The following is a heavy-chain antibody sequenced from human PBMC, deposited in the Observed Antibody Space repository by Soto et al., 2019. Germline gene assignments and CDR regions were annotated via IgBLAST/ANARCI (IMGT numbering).Heavy chain of an antibody. D-gene: IGHD4-17*01. CDR3: ARTNIDYGDYVSAFDI. J-gene: IGHJ3*02. CDR1: GFTFSSYS. CDR2: ISSSSGTI. V-gene: IGHV3-48*02. Sequence: GGSLRLSCAASGFTFSSYSMNWVRQAPGKGLEWVSYISSSSGTIYYADSAKGRFTISRDNAKNSLYLQMNSLRDEDTAVYYCARTNIDYGDYVSAFDIWGQGTMVTVSS.